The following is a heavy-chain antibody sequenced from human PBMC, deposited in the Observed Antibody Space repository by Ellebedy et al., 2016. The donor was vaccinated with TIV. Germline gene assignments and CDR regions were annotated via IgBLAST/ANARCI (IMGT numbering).Heavy chain of an antibody. CDR1: GFTFSSYD. Sequence: GESLKISCAASGFTFSSYDMHWVRQGSGNGREWVASIGAAGDTYYAGFVKGRVAISRENAKNSLYLQLNNVRVGDTAVYYCARATAGFDYWGQGTLVTVSS. D-gene: IGHD1-14*01. CDR3: ARATAGFDY. V-gene: IGHV3-13*01. CDR2: IGAAGDT. J-gene: IGHJ4*02.